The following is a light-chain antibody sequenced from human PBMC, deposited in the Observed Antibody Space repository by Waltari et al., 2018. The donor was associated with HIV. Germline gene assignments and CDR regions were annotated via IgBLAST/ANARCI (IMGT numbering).Light chain of an antibody. V-gene: IGLV3-1*01. CDR1: KLGDKY. CDR3: QTWDSNIL. Sequence: SYELTQPPSVSVSPGQTASLTCSGDKLGDKYACWYQQKPGQSPVLVIYQDDKRPSGIPERVSGSNSGNTATLTISGTQAMDEADYYCQTWDSNILFGGGTKLTVL. J-gene: IGLJ2*01. CDR2: QDD.